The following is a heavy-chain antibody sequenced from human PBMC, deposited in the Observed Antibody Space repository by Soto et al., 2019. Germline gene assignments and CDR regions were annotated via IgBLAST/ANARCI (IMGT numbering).Heavy chain of an antibody. CDR1: GGSFSGYY. J-gene: IGHJ4*02. CDR3: ARVGARRPAFDY. V-gene: IGHV4-34*01. CDR2: INHSGST. Sequence: SETLSLTCAVYGGSFSGYYWSWIRQPPGKGLEWIGEINHSGSTNYNPSLKSRVTISVDTSKNQFSLKLSSVTAADTAVYYCARVGARRPAFDYWGQGTLVTVSS. D-gene: IGHD6-6*01.